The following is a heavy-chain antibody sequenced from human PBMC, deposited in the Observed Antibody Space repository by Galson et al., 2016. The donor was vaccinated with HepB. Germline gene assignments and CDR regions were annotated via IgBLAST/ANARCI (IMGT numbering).Heavy chain of an antibody. CDR3: ARFGGSLGMDV. CDR2: IWYDGSNK. D-gene: IGHD2-15*01. J-gene: IGHJ6*02. V-gene: IGHV3-33*01. Sequence: SLRLSCAASGFTFSDFGMHWVRQAPGKGLEWEALIWYDGSNKHYADSVKGRFTISRDNSKNTLYLQMNSLTAEDTAVYYCARFGGSLGMDVWGQGTTVTVSS. CDR1: GFTFSDFG.